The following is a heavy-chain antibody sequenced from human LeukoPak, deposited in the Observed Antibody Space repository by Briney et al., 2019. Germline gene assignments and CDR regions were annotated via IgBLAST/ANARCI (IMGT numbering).Heavy chain of an antibody. CDR2: INHSGRS. Sequence: SQTLSLTCAVSGASFSGDYWSWLRQPPGKGLEWIAEINHSGRSNYNPSLQGRVTISVDTSKNQFSLNLSSVAAADTARYYCARGLYDSGDYHYGIRAYYFDNWGQGILVTVSS. V-gene: IGHV4-34*01. J-gene: IGHJ4*02. D-gene: IGHD3-22*01. CDR3: ARGLYDSGDYHYGIRAYYFDN. CDR1: GASFSGDY.